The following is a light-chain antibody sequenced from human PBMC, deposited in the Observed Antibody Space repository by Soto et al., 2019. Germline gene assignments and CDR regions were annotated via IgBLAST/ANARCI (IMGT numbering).Light chain of an antibody. CDR1: QSVGRDY. CDR3: QQYASSPLT. CDR2: HAS. J-gene: IGKJ4*01. Sequence: EIVLTQSPGTLSLSPGERATLSCRASQSVGRDYLAWYQQKPGQAPRLLIHHASNRATGIPDRFRGSGSGTDFTLTISRLEPEEFAELYCQQYASSPLTFGGGTKVEIK. V-gene: IGKV3-20*01.